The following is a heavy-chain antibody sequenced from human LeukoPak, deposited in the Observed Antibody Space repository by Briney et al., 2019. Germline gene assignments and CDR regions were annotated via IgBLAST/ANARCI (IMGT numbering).Heavy chain of an antibody. J-gene: IGHJ4*02. CDR1: GYSFTVYS. D-gene: IGHD1-20*01. CDR2: INPNSGGT. CDR3: ATQNNSYFDY. Sequence: ASVKVSCTASGYSFTVYSMHWVRQAPGQGLEWMGWINPNSGGTKFAQKFQGRVTMTRDTSISTAYMEVSRLRSDDTAVYYCATQNNSYFDYWGQGTLVTVSS. V-gene: IGHV1-2*02.